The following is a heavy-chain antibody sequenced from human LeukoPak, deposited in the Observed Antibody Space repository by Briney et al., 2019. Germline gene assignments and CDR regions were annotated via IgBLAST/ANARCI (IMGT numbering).Heavy chain of an antibody. Sequence: SETLSVTCTVSGDSINSGNYYWSWIRQPAGKGLEWIGRIYISGTTNYNPSLKSRVTISVDTSKNQFSLKLSSVTAADTAVYYCARAPMVRGVPYYYYYMDVWGKGTTVTISS. J-gene: IGHJ6*03. D-gene: IGHD3-10*01. CDR1: GDSINSGNYY. CDR3: ARAPMVRGVPYYYYYMDV. V-gene: IGHV4-61*02. CDR2: IYISGTT.